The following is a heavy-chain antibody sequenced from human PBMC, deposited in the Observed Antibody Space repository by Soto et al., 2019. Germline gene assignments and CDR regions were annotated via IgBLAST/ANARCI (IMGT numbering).Heavy chain of an antibody. J-gene: IGHJ5*02. Sequence: QVQLLQSGAEVKEPGASVRVSCKASGYTFNNYAVSWVRQAPGQGLEWMGWYNPVIAYGQSAKKFQGRVSMTTDTSTTTAYMELKSLRSDDTGVYYCARNSSDFYGWLDPWGQGTLVTVSS. CDR1: GYTFNNYA. CDR3: ARNSSDFYGWLDP. D-gene: IGHD3-22*01. V-gene: IGHV1-18*04. CDR2: YNPVIAYG.